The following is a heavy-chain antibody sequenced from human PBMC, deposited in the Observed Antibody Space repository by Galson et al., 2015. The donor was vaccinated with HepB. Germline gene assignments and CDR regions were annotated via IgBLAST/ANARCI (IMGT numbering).Heavy chain of an antibody. D-gene: IGHD4-17*01. J-gene: IGHJ4*02. Sequence: SLRLSCAASGFIFNYYSMNWVRQAPGKGLEWVSYISSTSSPIYYADSVKGRFTISRDNAKNSLYLQMNSLRAEDTAVYYCARDETVPFDFWGQGTLVTVSS. CDR3: ARDETVPFDF. V-gene: IGHV3-48*01. CDR1: GFIFNYYS. CDR2: ISSTSSPI.